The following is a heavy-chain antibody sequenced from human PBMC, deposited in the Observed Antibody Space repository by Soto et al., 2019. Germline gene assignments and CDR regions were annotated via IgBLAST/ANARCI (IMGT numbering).Heavy chain of an antibody. D-gene: IGHD2-15*01. CDR1: GFTFSIYG. CDR3: ARATLGYYSGGSCRRPSYYYYYGMDV. J-gene: IGHJ6*02. CDR2: IWYDVSNK. V-gene: IGHV3-33*01. Sequence: GGSLRLSFAASGFTFSIYGMHWVRQAAVKGLEWVAVIWYDVSNKYYADSVKGRFTISRDNSKNTLYLQMNSLRAEDTAVYYCARATLGYYSGGSCRRPSYYYYYGMDVWGQGTTVTVSS.